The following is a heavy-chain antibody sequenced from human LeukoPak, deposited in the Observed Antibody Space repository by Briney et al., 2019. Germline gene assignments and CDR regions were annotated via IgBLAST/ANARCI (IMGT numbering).Heavy chain of an antibody. CDR3: ARGPRNDYYGMDV. Sequence: QPGGSLRLSCVVSGSTVSSNYMSWVRQAPGKGLEWVSIIYSGGSTYHADSVEGRLTISRDRSKNTLYLQMDSLRVEDTAVYYCARGPRNDYYGMDVWGQGTTVTVSS. CDR1: GSTVSSNY. D-gene: IGHD4-11*01. CDR2: IYSGGST. V-gene: IGHV3-66*01. J-gene: IGHJ6*02.